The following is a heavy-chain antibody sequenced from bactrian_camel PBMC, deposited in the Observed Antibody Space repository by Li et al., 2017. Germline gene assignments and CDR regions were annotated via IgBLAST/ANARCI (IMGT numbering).Heavy chain of an antibody. V-gene: IGHV3S67*01. CDR1: GLSVSDSS. Sequence: VQLVESGGGSVQPGGSLRLSCAPSGLSVSDSSMAWFRQSPGKEPEAVAAIRRDDLSAYTDSVKGRFTISRDNAKNMVYLRMDSLKSEDTARYYCVSESMDYWGNGTQVTVS. J-gene: IGHJ7*01. CDR2: IRRDDLS.